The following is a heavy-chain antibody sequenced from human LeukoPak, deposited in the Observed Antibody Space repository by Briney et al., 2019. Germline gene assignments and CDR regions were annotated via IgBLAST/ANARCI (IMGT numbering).Heavy chain of an antibody. V-gene: IGHV3-48*03. J-gene: IGHJ4*02. CDR1: GFTFSSYE. Sequence: PGGSLRLSCAASGFTFSSYEMNWVRQAPGKGLEWVSYISSSGSTIYYADSVKGRFTISRDNAKNSLYLQMNSLRAEDTAVYYCASLTEVPPEYWGQGTLVTVSS. CDR2: ISSSGSTI. CDR3: ASLTEVPPEY.